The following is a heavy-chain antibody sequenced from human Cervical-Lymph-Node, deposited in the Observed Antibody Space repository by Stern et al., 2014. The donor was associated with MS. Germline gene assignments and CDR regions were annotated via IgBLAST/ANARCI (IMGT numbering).Heavy chain of an antibody. J-gene: IGHJ5*02. CDR3: ARTDILLIDH. CDR2: IYYSGNT. D-gene: IGHD3-9*01. Sequence: LQLQESGPGLVKPSQTLYLTCTVSGGSIRSDDYYWIWIRQPPGKGLEWIGYIYYSGNTYYNPSLRGRVTISVDTSKNQFSLKPSSVTDADTAVYYCARTDILLIDHWGQGTRVTVSS. CDR1: GGSIRSDDYY. V-gene: IGHV4-30-4*01.